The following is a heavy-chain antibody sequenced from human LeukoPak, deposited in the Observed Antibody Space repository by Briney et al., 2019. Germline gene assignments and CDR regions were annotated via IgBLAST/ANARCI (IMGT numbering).Heavy chain of an antibody. J-gene: IGHJ4*02. V-gene: IGHV4-4*07. CDR2: IYTRGST. D-gene: IGHD3-22*01. Sequence: SETLSLTCTVSGGSISSYYWSRIRQPAGKGLEWIGRIYTRGSTNYNPSLKSRVTMSVDTSKNQFSLKLSSVTAADTAVYYCVISSGYYTYDYWGQGTLVTVSS. CDR3: VISSGYYTYDY. CDR1: GGSISSYY.